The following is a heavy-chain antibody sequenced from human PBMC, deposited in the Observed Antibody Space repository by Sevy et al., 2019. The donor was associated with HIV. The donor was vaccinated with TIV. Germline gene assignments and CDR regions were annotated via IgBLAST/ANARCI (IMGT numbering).Heavy chain of an antibody. J-gene: IGHJ6*02. Sequence: GGSLRLSCAASGFDVNENYMSWVRQAPGKGLEWVSIIYSGDTGGSIYYADSLKGRLTISRDNSQNTLYLQINSLRPEDTAVYYCARERLVSAGGYYNYYFGMDVWGQGTTVTVSS. D-gene: IGHD3-3*01. V-gene: IGHV3-53*01. CDR1: GFDVNENY. CDR3: ARERLVSAGGYYNYYFGMDV. CDR2: IYSGDTGGSI.